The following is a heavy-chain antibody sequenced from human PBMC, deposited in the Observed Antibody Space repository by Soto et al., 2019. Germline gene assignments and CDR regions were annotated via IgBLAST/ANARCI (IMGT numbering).Heavy chain of an antibody. J-gene: IGHJ4*02. Sequence: QVQLVESGGGVVHPETSLRLSCAASGFTFSSYVMHWVRQAPGKGLEWVAAISYDGNDKLYADSVKGRFTVSRDNSKNTLFLQMNSLRSEDTAVYFCGKDLRRWERAAGDSWGQGTHVTVSS. V-gene: IGHV3-30*18. CDR2: ISYDGNDK. CDR3: GKDLRRWERAAGDS. D-gene: IGHD1-26*01. CDR1: GFTFSSYV.